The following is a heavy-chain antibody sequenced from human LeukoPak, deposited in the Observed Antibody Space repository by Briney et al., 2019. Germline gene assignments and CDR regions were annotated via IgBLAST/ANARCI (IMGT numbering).Heavy chain of an antibody. Sequence: GRSLRLSCTTSGFTFGDYAMSWARQAPGKGLEWVGLIRSKSYGGTIEYAASVKGTFTISRDDSKSIAYLQMNSQKTEDTAVYYCTRAHDNLFDYWGQGTLVTVSS. D-gene: IGHD1-1*01. CDR3: TRAHDNLFDY. CDR1: GFTFGDYA. V-gene: IGHV3-49*04. J-gene: IGHJ4*02. CDR2: IRSKSYGGTI.